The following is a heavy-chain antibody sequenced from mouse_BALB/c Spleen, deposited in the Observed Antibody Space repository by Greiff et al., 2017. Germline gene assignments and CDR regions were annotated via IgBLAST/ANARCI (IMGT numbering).Heavy chain of an antibody. Sequence: EVKLMESGPSLVKPSQTLSLTCSVTGDSITSGYWNWIRKFPGNKLEYMGYISYSGSTYYNPSLKSRISITRDTSKNQYYLQLNSVTTEDTATYYCARLVLRRYYAMDYWGQGTSVTVSA. CDR2: ISYSGST. D-gene: IGHD1-1*01. CDR1: GDSITSGY. V-gene: IGHV3-8*02. J-gene: IGHJ4*01. CDR3: ARLVLRRYYAMDY.